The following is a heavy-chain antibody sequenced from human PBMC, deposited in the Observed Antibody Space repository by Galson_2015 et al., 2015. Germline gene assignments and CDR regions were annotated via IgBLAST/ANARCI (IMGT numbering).Heavy chain of an antibody. V-gene: IGHV3-48*02. CDR3: ARVPGYSYGYYDW. CDR1: GFTFSTYS. Sequence: SLRLSCAASGFTFSTYSMNWVRQAPGKGLEWVSYISSSSSTIYYADSAKGRFTISRDNAKNSLYLQMNTLRDEDTAVYYCARVPGYSYGYYDWWGQGTPVTVSS. J-gene: IGHJ4*02. CDR2: ISSSSSTI. D-gene: IGHD5-18*01.